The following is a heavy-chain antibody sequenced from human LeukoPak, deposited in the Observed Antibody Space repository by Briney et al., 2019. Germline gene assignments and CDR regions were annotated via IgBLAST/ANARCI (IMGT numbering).Heavy chain of an antibody. J-gene: IGHJ3*02. CDR3: ARRGYCSGGSCFDDAFDI. D-gene: IGHD2-15*01. CDR2: ISAYNGNT. Sequence: GASVKVSCKASGYTFTSYGISWVRQAPGQGLEWMGWISAYNGNTNYAQKLQGRVTMTTDTSTSTAYMKLRSLRSDDTAVYYCARRGYCSGGSCFDDAFDIWGQGTMVTVSS. CDR1: GYTFTSYG. V-gene: IGHV1-18*01.